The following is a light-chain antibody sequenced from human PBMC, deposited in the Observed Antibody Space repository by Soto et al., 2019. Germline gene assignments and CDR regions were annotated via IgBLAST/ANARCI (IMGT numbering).Light chain of an antibody. CDR1: QDITGW. CDR3: QQSKTFPLT. V-gene: IGKV1-12*01. Sequence: DIQMSQSPSSVSASVADRVAINCXASQDITGWLPCYQQKPGKAPKVLNYIASRLQSGAPSSFSGRASGTDFSRTISNLQPDDFATYFGQQSKTFPLTFGGGTKVDI. J-gene: IGKJ4*02. CDR2: IAS.